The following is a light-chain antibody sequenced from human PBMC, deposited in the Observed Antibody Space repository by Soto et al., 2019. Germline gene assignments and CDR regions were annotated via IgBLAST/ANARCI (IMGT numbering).Light chain of an antibody. Sequence: QSALTQPASVSGSPGQSITISCTGTSSDVGAYNYVSWYQQHPGKAPKLMIYDVSNRPSGVSNRVSGSKSGNTASLTISGLQAEYEADYYCTSFTSASTQVFGGGTKVTVL. CDR2: DVS. J-gene: IGLJ2*01. CDR3: TSFTSASTQV. CDR1: SSDVGAYNY. V-gene: IGLV2-14*01.